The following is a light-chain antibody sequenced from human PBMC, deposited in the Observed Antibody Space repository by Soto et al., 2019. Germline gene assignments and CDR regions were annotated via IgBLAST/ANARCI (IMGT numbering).Light chain of an antibody. CDR1: QSVSSSY. J-gene: IGKJ2*01. CDR3: QQYGSSPYT. CDR2: GAS. V-gene: IGKV3-20*01. Sequence: EIALTQSPGTLSLSPGERATLSCRASQSVSSSYLAWYQQKHGQAPRLLIHGASSRATGIPDRFSGSGSGTDFTLTISRLEPEDVAVYCCQQYGSSPYTFGQGTKREIK.